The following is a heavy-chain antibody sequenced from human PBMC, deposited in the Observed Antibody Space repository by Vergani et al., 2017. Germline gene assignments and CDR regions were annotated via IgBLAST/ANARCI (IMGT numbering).Heavy chain of an antibody. CDR2: ISGSGGST. V-gene: IGHV3-23*01. J-gene: IGHJ2*01. CDR3: AKAHAGYCSGGSCYSDWYFDL. Sequence: EVQLLESGGGLVQPGGSLRLSCAASGFTFSSYAMSWVRQAPGKGLEWVSAISGSGGSTYYADSVKGRFTISRDNSKNTLYLQRNSLRAEDTAVYYCAKAHAGYCSGGSCYSDWYFDLWGRGTLVTVSS. D-gene: IGHD2-15*01. CDR1: GFTFSSYA.